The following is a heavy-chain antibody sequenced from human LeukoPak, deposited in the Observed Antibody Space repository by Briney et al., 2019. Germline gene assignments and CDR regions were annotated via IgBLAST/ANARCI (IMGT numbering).Heavy chain of an antibody. J-gene: IGHJ4*02. D-gene: IGHD2-15*01. V-gene: IGHV6-1*01. CDR2: TFYRSKWYN. CDR3: ARDGWPAFDY. CDR1: GDTVSSNTAA. Sequence: SQTLSLTCVIAGDTVSSNTAAWNWIRQSPLRGLEWLGRTFYRSKWYNDYAGSVKSRITISPDTSKNHFSLQLDSVTPEDTAMYYCARDGWPAFDYWGQGSLVTVFS.